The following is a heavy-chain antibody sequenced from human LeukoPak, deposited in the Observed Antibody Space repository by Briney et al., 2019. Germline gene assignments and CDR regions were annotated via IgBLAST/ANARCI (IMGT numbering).Heavy chain of an antibody. V-gene: IGHV3-53*01. CDR2: IYSGGST. CDR1: GFTVSSNY. CDR3: ARGGIAAAGPDY. J-gene: IGHJ4*02. D-gene: IGHD6-13*01. Sequence: GGSLRLSCAASGFTVSSNYMSWVRQAAGKGLEWVSFIYSGGSTYYADSVKGRFTITRDNSKNTLYLQMNSLRAGDTAVYYCARGGIAAAGPDYWGQGTLVTVSS.